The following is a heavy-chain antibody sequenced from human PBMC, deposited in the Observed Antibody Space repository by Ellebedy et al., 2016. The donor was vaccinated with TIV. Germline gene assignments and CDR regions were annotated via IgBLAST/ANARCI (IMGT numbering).Heavy chain of an antibody. V-gene: IGHV1-69*13. CDR2: IIPIFGTA. J-gene: IGHJ4*02. CDR1: GYTFTSYG. D-gene: IGHD1-14*01. CDR3: ARGGAGDY. Sequence: SVKVSCXASGYTFTSYGISWVRQAPGQGLEWMGGIIPIFGTANYAQKFQGRVTITADESTSTAYMELSSLRSEDTAVYYCARGGAGDYWGQGTLVTVSS.